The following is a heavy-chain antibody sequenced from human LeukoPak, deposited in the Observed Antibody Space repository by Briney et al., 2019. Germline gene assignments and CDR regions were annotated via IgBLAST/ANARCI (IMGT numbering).Heavy chain of an antibody. Sequence: ASVKVSCKASGYIFTSYGISWVRQAPGQGLEWMGWINPNSGGTNYAQKFQGRVTMTRDTSISTAYMELSRLRSDDTAVYYCARVRHYYGSGSYYGYWGQGTLVTVSS. CDR2: INPNSGGT. CDR1: GYIFTSYG. V-gene: IGHV1-2*02. CDR3: ARVRHYYGSGSYYGY. J-gene: IGHJ4*02. D-gene: IGHD3-10*01.